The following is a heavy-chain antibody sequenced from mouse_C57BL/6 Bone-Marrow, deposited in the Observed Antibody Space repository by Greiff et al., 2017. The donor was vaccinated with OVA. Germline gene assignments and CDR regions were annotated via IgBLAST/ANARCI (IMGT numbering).Heavy chain of an antibody. CDR2: ISDGGSYT. D-gene: IGHD1-1*01. J-gene: IGHJ1*03. CDR3: ARIYYDGSSYPRYWYFDV. CDR1: GFTFSSYA. Sequence: VQLKESGGGLVKPGGSLKLSCAASGFTFSSYAMSWVRQTPEKRLEWVATISDGGSYTYYPDNVKGRFTISRDNAKNNLYLQMSHLKSEDTAMYYCARIYYDGSSYPRYWYFDVWGTGTTVTVSS. V-gene: IGHV5-4*01.